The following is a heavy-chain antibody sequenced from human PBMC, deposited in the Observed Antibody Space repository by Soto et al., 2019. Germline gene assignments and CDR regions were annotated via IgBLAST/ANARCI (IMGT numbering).Heavy chain of an antibody. CDR3: ARHDSGGYDISFDY. Sequence: SETLSLTCTVSGGSISSYYWSWIRQPPGKGLEWIGYIYYSGSTNYNPSLKSRVTISVDTSKNQFSLKLSSVTAADTAVYYCARHDSGGYDISFDYWGQGTLVPSPQ. V-gene: IGHV4-59*08. D-gene: IGHD5-12*01. CDR2: IYYSGST. J-gene: IGHJ4*02. CDR1: GGSISSYY.